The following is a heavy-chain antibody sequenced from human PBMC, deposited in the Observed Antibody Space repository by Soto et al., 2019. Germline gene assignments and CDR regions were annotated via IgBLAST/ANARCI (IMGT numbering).Heavy chain of an antibody. Sequence: QVQLVQSGAEVKKPGSSVKVSCKASGGTFSSYAISWVRQAPGQGLEWMGGIIPIFGTANYAQKFQGRVTITADESTSTAYMELSSLRSEDTAVYYCASGARYCSSTSCYSSGMDVWGQGTTVTVSS. D-gene: IGHD2-2*01. V-gene: IGHV1-69*01. CDR2: IIPIFGTA. CDR1: GGTFSSYA. CDR3: ASGARYCSSTSCYSSGMDV. J-gene: IGHJ6*02.